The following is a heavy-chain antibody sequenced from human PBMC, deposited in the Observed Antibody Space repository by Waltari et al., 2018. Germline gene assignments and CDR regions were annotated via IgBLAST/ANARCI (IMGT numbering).Heavy chain of an antibody. V-gene: IGHV5-51*01. CDR1: GYRVTNYW. CDR3: ARAYASGDDAFDL. D-gene: IGHD2-2*01. Sequence: EVQLVQSGAEVKKPGGSLKISCKVSGYRVTNYWIGWVRQMPGKGLVWMGFVYPGDSDTRYSQSFQGQVTISADKSISTAYMQWSSLRASDTAMYYCARAYASGDDAFDLWGQGTVVTVSS. CDR2: VYPGDSDT. J-gene: IGHJ3*01.